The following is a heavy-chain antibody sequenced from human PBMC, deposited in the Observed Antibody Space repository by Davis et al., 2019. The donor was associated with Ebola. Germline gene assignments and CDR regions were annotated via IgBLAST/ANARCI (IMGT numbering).Heavy chain of an antibody. J-gene: IGHJ6*02. CDR1: GFTFTKYG. CDR3: AKDLVVPSAMDLYYYYYGMDV. Sequence: PGGSLRLSCAASGFTFTKYGMHWVRQAPGKGLEWVAVISYDGSNKYYTDSVKGRFTISRDNSKNTLYLQMNSLRAEDTAVYYCAKDLVVPSAMDLYYYYYGMDVWGQGTTVTVSS. V-gene: IGHV3-30*18. CDR2: ISYDGSNK. D-gene: IGHD2-2*01.